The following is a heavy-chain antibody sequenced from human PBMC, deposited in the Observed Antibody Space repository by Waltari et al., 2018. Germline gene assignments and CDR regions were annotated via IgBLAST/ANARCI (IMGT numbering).Heavy chain of an antibody. CDR3: ARVVKYYDSFGFPSDYMDV. CDR2: IYHSGTT. J-gene: IGHJ6*03. V-gene: IGHV4-30-4*08. CDR1: GGSVSRGLPY. D-gene: IGHD3-22*01. Sequence: QVQLRESGPGLAKPPQTLSLPGSVSGGSVSRGLPYLGWILQSPGKGLEWLGYIYHSGTTYYNPSLRGRLTLSVDTSNYQSSLKLTSVTAADTAVYYCARVVKYYDSFGFPSDYMDVWGKGTTVIVSS.